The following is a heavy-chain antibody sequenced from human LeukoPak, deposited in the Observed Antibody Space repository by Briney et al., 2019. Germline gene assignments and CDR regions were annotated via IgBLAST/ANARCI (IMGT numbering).Heavy chain of an antibody. D-gene: IGHD3-22*01. V-gene: IGHV4-4*09. CDR3: ARGGVITIIQ. Sequence: SETLSLTCTVSGGSISSYYWSWIRQPPGKGLEWIGYIYTSGSTNYNPSLKSRVTISVDTSKNQFSLKLSSVTAADTAVYYCARGGVITIIQWGQGTLVTVSS. J-gene: IGHJ4*02. CDR1: GGSISSYY. CDR2: IYTSGST.